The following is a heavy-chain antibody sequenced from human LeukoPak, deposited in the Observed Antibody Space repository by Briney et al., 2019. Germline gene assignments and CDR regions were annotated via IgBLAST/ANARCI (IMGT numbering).Heavy chain of an antibody. CDR3: ATALYSSSWYAIDY. Sequence: SETLSLTCTVSGGSISSGSYYWSWIRQPAGKGLEWIGRIYTSGSTNYNPSLKSRVTISVDTSKNQFSLKLSSVAAADTVVYYCATALYSSSWYAIDYWGQGTLVIVSS. CDR1: GGSISSGSYY. V-gene: IGHV4-61*02. CDR2: IYTSGST. D-gene: IGHD6-13*01. J-gene: IGHJ4*02.